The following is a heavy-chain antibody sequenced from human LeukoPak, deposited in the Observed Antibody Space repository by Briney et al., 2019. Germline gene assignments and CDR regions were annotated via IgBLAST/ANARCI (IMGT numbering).Heavy chain of an antibody. CDR2: ISSNGDNT. CDR1: GFTFSTYV. J-gene: IGHJ4*02. CDR3: VRGTGY. V-gene: IGHV3-64D*06. Sequence: GGSLRPSCSVSGFTFSTYVMHWVRQAPGKGLEYVSAISSNGDNTYYADSVKGRFTISRDNSKNTLYLQMSSLRAGDTAVYYCVRGTGYWGQGTLVTVSS.